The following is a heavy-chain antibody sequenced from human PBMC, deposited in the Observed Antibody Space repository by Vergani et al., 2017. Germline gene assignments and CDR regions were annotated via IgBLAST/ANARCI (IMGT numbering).Heavy chain of an antibody. CDR3: AKVGRSEVAGTFGAFDI. Sequence: EVQLVESGGGVVRPGGSLRLSCAASGFTFDDYGMSWVRQAPGKGLEWVSTLSASDRRTHYADSVKGRFSISRDNSKNTLFLHMNSLRPEDTAVYYCAKVGRSEVAGTFGAFDIWGQGTTVTVSS. J-gene: IGHJ3*02. V-gene: IGHV3-23*04. D-gene: IGHD6-19*01. CDR1: GFTFDDYG. CDR2: LSASDRRT.